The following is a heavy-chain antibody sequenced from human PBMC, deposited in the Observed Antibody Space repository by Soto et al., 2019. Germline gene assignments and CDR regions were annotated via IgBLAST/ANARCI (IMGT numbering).Heavy chain of an antibody. Sequence: QVQLQESGPGLVRPSQTLSLSCTVSGGSISNSANHWSWIRENPGEGLEWIGYIYYSGGTYYSPSLKGRVTMSIDASKNQFSLKLSSVTAADTAVYYCAKGVRGVPNCFDPWGQGTLVTVSS. D-gene: IGHD3-10*01. J-gene: IGHJ5*02. V-gene: IGHV4-31*03. CDR1: GGSISNSANH. CDR2: IYYSGGT. CDR3: AKGVRGVPNCFDP.